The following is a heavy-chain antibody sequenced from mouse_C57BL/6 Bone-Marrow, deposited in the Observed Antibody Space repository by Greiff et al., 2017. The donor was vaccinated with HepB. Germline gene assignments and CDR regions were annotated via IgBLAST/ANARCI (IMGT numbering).Heavy chain of an antibody. Sequence: QVQLKESGPELVKPGASVKISCKASGYAFSSSWMNWVKQRPGKGLEWIGRIYPGDGDTNYNGKFKGKATLTADKSSSTAYMQLSSLTSEDSAVYFCARLDYSNYDAMDYWGQGTSVTVSS. CDR3: ARLDYSNYDAMDY. D-gene: IGHD2-5*01. J-gene: IGHJ4*01. CDR2: IYPGDGDT. V-gene: IGHV1-82*01. CDR1: GYAFSSSW.